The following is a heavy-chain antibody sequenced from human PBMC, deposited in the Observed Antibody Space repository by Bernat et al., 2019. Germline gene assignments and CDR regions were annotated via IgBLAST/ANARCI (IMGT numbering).Heavy chain of an antibody. J-gene: IGHJ3*02. Sequence: QVQLQQWGAGLLKPSETLSLTCAVSGGSISSGGYSWSWIRQPPGKGLEWIGYIYHSGSTYYNPSLKSRVTISVDRSKNQFSLKLSSVTAADTAVYYCARGLVGAFDIWGQGTMVTVSS. CDR3: ARGLVGAFDI. CDR2: IYHSGST. D-gene: IGHD2-21*01. V-gene: IGHV4-30-2*01. CDR1: GGSISSGGYS.